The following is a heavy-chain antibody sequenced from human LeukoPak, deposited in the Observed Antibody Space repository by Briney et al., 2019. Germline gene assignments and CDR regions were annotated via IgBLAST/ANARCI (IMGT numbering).Heavy chain of an antibody. CDR1: ELTLSSNY. CDR3: ARRAGSYSHSYDY. J-gene: IGHJ4*02. CDR2: IYSGGST. Sequence: GGSLRLSCAASELTLSSNYMSWIRQAPGRGLEWVSFIYSGGSTYYADSVKGRFIISKDNSKNTLYLQMNSLRAEDTAVYYCARRAGSYSHSYDYWGQGTLVTVSS. D-gene: IGHD2-15*01. V-gene: IGHV3-53*01.